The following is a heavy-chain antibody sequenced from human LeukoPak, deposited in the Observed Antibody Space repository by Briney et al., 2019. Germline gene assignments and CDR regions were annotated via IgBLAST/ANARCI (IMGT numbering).Heavy chain of an antibody. CDR2: ISSNGGIT. CDR1: GFTFSSYP. J-gene: IGHJ4*02. D-gene: IGHD6-19*01. CDR3: VKVLVTGTSVDY. Sequence: GGSLRLSCSASGFTFSSYPMHWVRQAPGKGLQYVSAISSNGGITYYADSVKDRFTISRDNSKNTLYLQMSSLRAEDMAVYYCVKVLVTGTSVDYWGQGTLVTVSS. V-gene: IGHV3-64D*06.